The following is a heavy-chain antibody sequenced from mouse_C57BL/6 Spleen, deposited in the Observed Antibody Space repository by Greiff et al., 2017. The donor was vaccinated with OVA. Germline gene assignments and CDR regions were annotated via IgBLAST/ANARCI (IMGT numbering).Heavy chain of an antibody. V-gene: IGHV2-5*01. CDR2: MWRGGST. D-gene: IGHD4-1*01. CDR1: GFSLTSYG. Sequence: QVQLKESGPGLVQPSQSLSITCTVSGFSLTSYGVHWVRQSPGKGLEWLGVMWRGGSTDYNAAFMSRLSITKDNSKSQVFFKMNSLQADDTAIYYGAKNDELGRGYFDVWGTGTTVTVSS. CDR3: AKNDELGRGYFDV. J-gene: IGHJ1*03.